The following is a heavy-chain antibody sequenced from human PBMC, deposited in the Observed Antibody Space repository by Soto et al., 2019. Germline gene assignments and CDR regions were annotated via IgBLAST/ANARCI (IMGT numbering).Heavy chain of an antibody. J-gene: IGHJ6*02. Sequence: SETLSLTRAVYGGSLRGYYWSWIRQPPGKGLEWIGEINHSGSTNYTPSLTSRVTISVGTSKHQFSLKLSSVTAADTAVYYCARDGSERYYGMDVGGQGTTVTVS. CDR1: GGSLRGYY. CDR3: ARDGSERYYGMDV. CDR2: INHSGST. V-gene: IGHV4-34*01. D-gene: IGHD3-10*01.